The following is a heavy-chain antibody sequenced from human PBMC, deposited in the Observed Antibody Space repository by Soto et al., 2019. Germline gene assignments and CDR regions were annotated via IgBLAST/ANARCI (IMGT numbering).Heavy chain of an antibody. V-gene: IGHV4-4*02. CDR3: ARDHQLLWFWESPLYYYYGMDV. CDR2: IYHSGST. Sequence: PSETLSLTCAVSGGSISSSNWWSWVRQPPGKGLEWIGEIYHSGSTNYNPSLKSRVTISVDKSKNQFSLKLSSVTAADTAVYYCARDHQLLWFWESPLYYYYGMDVWGQGTTVTVSS. J-gene: IGHJ6*02. CDR1: GGSISSSNW. D-gene: IGHD3-10*01.